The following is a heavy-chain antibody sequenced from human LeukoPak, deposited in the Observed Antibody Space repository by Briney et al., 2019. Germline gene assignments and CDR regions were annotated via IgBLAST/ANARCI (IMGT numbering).Heavy chain of an antibody. J-gene: IGHJ6*02. CDR3: VRGYSFGPYGMDV. Sequence: GGSLRLSCSASGFPFSSYAMEWVRQAPGKGLEYVSAISDSGGSTFYADSVKGRFTISRDHSKNTLYLQMSSLRAEGTAVYFCVRGYSFGPYGMDVWGQGTTVTVSS. V-gene: IGHV3-64D*09. CDR2: ISDSGGST. D-gene: IGHD2-15*01. CDR1: GFPFSSYA.